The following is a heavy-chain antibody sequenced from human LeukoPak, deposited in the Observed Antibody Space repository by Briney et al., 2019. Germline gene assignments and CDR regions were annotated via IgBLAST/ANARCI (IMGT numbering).Heavy chain of an antibody. D-gene: IGHD1/OR15-1a*01. Sequence: AAVKVSCKSSGYSFAAYYLHLVRQAPGQGLEWMGWINPQSGGTSSAQKFQGRVTMARDTSITTGYMELNGLTPDDTAVYYCARDNNSATDYWGQGTLVTVSS. CDR3: ARDNNSATDY. J-gene: IGHJ4*02. V-gene: IGHV1-2*02. CDR2: INPQSGGT. CDR1: GYSFAAYY.